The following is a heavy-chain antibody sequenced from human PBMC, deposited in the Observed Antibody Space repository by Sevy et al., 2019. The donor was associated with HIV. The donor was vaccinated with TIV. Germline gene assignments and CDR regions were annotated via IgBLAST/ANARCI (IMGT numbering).Heavy chain of an antibody. CDR3: ASLPNNYYDSSHSSGHDAFDI. D-gene: IGHD3-22*01. J-gene: IGHJ3*02. Sequence: GGSLRLSCAASGFTFSSYGMHWVRQAPGKGLEWVAVIWNDRSNKHYADSVKGRFTISRDNSKNTLYLQMNSLRAEDTPVYYCASLPNNYYDSSHSSGHDAFDIWGQGTMVTASS. V-gene: IGHV3-33*01. CDR1: GFTFSSYG. CDR2: IWNDRSNK.